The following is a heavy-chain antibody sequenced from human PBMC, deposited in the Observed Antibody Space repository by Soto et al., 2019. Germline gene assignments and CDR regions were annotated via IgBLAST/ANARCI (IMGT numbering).Heavy chain of an antibody. V-gene: IGHV1-69*01. Sequence: QVQLVQSGAEVKKPGSSVKVSCKASGGTFSSYAISWVRQAPGQGLEWMGGIIPIFGKANYARKFQGRVTITADESRSTAYMELSSLRSDDTAVYYCASLYYDFWSGYYSNWYFALWVRGTLVTVSS. J-gene: IGHJ2*01. CDR2: IIPIFGKA. CDR3: ASLYYDFWSGYYSNWYFAL. D-gene: IGHD3-3*01. CDR1: GGTFSSYA.